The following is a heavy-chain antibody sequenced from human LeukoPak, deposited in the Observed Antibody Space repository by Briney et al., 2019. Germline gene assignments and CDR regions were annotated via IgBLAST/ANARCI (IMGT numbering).Heavy chain of an antibody. CDR3: ARGGAAFAESVY. CDR1: GFTLGSYL. D-gene: IGHD3-3*01. J-gene: IGHJ4*02. Sequence: GALRLSCVASGFTLGSYLMSWVRQAPGKGLEGVANIDGDGSTEAYVDSLKGRFTISRDNAKNSSYLQMNNLRVEDTAVYYCARGGAAFAESVYWGQGTLVTVSS. CDR2: IDGDGSTE. V-gene: IGHV3-7*01.